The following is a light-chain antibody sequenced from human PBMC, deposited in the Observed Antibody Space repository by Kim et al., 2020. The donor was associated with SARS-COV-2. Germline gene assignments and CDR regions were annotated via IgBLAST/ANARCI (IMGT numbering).Light chain of an antibody. CDR3: QTWGTGSNWV. Sequence: SVKLTCTRSSGHSSYAIAWHQQQPEKGPRYLMKLNSDGSHSKGDGIPDRFSGSSSGAERYLTISSRQSEDEADYYCQTWGTGSNWVFGGGTKLTVL. CDR2: LNSDGSH. CDR1: SGHSSYA. J-gene: IGLJ3*02. V-gene: IGLV4-69*01.